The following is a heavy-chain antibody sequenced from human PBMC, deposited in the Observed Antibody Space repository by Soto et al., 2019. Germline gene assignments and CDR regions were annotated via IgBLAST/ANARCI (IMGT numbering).Heavy chain of an antibody. V-gene: IGHV3-33*01. CDR2: IWSDGSKK. CDR3: ARDSGH. Sequence: PGGSLRLSCAASGFTFSSYGMLWVRQAPGKGLDWVADIWSDGSKKYYADSVKGRFTISRDNSKNTLYLQMNSLRAEDTAVYYCARDSGHWGQGTLVTVSS. J-gene: IGHJ1*01. CDR1: GFTFSSYG.